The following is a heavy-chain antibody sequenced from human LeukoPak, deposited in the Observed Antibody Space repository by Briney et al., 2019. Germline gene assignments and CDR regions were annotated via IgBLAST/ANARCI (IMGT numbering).Heavy chain of an antibody. V-gene: IGHV3-23*01. D-gene: IGHD3-9*01. CDR2: ISGRSGST. J-gene: IGHJ4*02. CDR3: AKWGDYDVLTGYYVSDF. CDR1: GFIFSNYA. Sequence: GGSLRLSCAASGFIFSNYAMYWVRQAPGKGLEWVSAISGRSGSTYYADSVKGRFTISRDSSKNTLYLQMNSLRADDTAVYYRAKWGDYDVLTGYYVSDFWGQGTLVTVSS.